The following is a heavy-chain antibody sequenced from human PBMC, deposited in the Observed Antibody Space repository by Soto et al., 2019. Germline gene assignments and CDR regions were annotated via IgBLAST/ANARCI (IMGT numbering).Heavy chain of an antibody. CDR1: GYTFTSYG. J-gene: IGHJ4*02. CDR2: ISAYNGNT. Sequence: ASVKVSCKASGYTFTSYGISWVRQAPGQGLEWMGWISAYNGNTNYAQKLQGRVTMTTDTSTSTAYMELRSLGSDDTAVYYCARSSDVGSYWPGGYFDYWGQGTLVTSPQ. CDR3: ARSSDVGSYWPGGYFDY. V-gene: IGHV1-18*01. D-gene: IGHD1-26*01.